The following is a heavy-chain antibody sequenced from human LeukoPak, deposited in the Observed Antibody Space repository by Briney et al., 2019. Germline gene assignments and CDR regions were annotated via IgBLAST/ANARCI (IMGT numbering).Heavy chain of an antibody. CDR3: ARDGGYTPDAFDI. J-gene: IGHJ3*02. V-gene: IGHV4-38-2*02. CDR1: GYSISSGYY. Sequence: SETLSLTCTVSGYSISSGYYWGWIRQPPGKGLEWIGSIYHSGSTYYNPSLKSRVTISVDTSKNQFSLKLSSVTAADTAVYYCARDGGYTPDAFDIWGQGTMVTVSS. CDR2: IYHSGST. D-gene: IGHD3-16*01.